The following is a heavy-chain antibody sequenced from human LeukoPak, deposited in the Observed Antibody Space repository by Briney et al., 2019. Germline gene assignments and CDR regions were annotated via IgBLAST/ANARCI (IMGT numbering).Heavy chain of an antibody. CDR3: TTGGRLSDY. V-gene: IGHV3-15*01. D-gene: IGHD6-6*01. Sequence: GGSLRLSCAASEFTFSNAWMTWVRQAPGKGLEWVGRIKSKNDGGTANYAAPVKGRFTISRDDSKTTLYLQMNSLETEDTAVYYCTTGGRLSDYWGQGTLVTVSS. CDR2: IKSKNDGGTA. CDR1: EFTFSNAW. J-gene: IGHJ4*02.